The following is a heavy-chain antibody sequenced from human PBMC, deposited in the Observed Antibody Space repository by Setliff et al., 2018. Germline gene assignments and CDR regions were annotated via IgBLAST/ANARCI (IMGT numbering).Heavy chain of an antibody. Sequence: ASVKVSCKASGYTFTGPYMHWVRQAPGQGLEWMGWSNPDTGYSKYAQKFQGRVTLNRDTSLTTAYMELRSLTSDDTAVYYWATQTAACYFDYWGQGALVTV. D-gene: IGHD6-13*01. CDR2: SNPDTGYS. CDR3: ATQTAACYFDY. J-gene: IGHJ4*02. CDR1: GYTFTGPY. V-gene: IGHV1-2*02.